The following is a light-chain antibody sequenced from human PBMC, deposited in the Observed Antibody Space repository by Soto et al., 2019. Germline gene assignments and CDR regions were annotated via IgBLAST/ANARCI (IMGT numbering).Light chain of an antibody. CDR1: QSVSSSY. CDR3: QQYGSSPT. V-gene: IGKV3-20*01. CDR2: GAS. J-gene: IGKJ1*01. Sequence: EIVLTQSPGTLSLSPGERATLSCRASQSVSSSYLAWYQQKPGQAPRLLIYGASSSATGIPDRFSGSGSGTDFTLTIIRLEPEDFAVYYCQQYGSSPTFGQGTKVEIK.